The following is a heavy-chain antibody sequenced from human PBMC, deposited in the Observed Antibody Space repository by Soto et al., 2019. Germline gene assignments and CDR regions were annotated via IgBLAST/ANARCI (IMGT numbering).Heavy chain of an antibody. V-gene: IGHV5-51*01. D-gene: IGHD3-9*01. J-gene: IGHJ4*02. Sequence: GESLKMSCKGSGCSFTSYKIAWVRQMPGKFLEWMGIIYPGDSVTRYSPSFQGQVTISADKSTSTAYLQWSSLKASDTAMYYCARHATYYDILSGYYFDYWGQGTMVTVSS. CDR3: ARHATYYDILSGYYFDY. CDR1: GCSFTSYK. CDR2: IYPGDSVT.